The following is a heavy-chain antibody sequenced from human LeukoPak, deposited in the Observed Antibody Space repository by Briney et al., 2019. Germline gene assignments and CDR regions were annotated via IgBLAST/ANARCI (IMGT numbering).Heavy chain of an antibody. CDR2: ISGDGDST. V-gene: IGHV3-23*01. CDR1: GFTFGSYA. J-gene: IGHJ4*02. Sequence: GGSLRLSCAASGFTFGSYAMSWVRQAPGKGLEWVSAISGDGDSTYYADSVKGRFTISRDNSKNMAHLQMSSLRAEDTAVYYCTKSYYSGSYYNLDYWGQGALVTVSS. CDR3: TKSYYSGSYYNLDY. D-gene: IGHD1-26*01.